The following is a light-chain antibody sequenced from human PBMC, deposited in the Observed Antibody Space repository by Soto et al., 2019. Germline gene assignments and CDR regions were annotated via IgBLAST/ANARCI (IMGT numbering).Light chain of an antibody. CDR3: QQANSFPLT. CDR1: QGISNW. J-gene: IGKJ4*01. V-gene: IGKV1-12*01. Sequence: DIQMTQSPSSVSASVGDRVSITCRASQGISNWLAWYQQKPGRAPKLLIYTGSSLQSGVPSRFSGTGSGTDLTLTISSLQHEDVATYYCQQANSFPLTFGGGTKVEIK. CDR2: TGS.